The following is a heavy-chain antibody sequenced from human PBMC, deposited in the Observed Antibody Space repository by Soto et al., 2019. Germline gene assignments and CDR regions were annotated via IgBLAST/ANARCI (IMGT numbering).Heavy chain of an antibody. D-gene: IGHD6-6*01. CDR3: ARQAAYSGSSQYQSDY. V-gene: IGHV1-2*02. Sequence: ASVKVSCKASGYTFTGYSLHWVRLAPGHGLEWMGWISPNNGGTKYAQNFQGRVTMTRDTSVTTAYLELSRLTSDDTAVYYCARQAAYSGSSQYQSDYSGQGTLLTVFS. CDR2: ISPNNGGT. J-gene: IGHJ4*02. CDR1: GYTFTGYS.